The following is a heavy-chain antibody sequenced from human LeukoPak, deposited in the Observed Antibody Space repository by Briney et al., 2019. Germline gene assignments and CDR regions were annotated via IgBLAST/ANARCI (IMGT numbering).Heavy chain of an antibody. Sequence: GGSLRLSCAASGFTFSSYWMSWVRQAPGKGLEWVSSISSSSSYIYYADSVKGRFTISRDNVKNSLYLQMNSLRAEDTAVYYCARDQGQEPTSAAGAFDYWGQGTLVTVSS. CDR3: ARDQGQEPTSAAGAFDY. D-gene: IGHD6-13*01. J-gene: IGHJ4*02. CDR2: ISSSSSYI. CDR1: GFTFSSYW. V-gene: IGHV3-21*01.